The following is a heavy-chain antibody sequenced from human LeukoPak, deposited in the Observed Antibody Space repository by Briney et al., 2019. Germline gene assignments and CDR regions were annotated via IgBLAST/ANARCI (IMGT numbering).Heavy chain of an antibody. J-gene: IGHJ5*02. Sequence: PSQTLSLTCAVSGGSISSGGFSLTWIRQAPGKGLEWIGYIYYSGSTYYSPSLKSRVTISVDRSKNQFSLTLSSETAADTAVYFCARIADQWWFDPWGQGTLVTVSS. V-gene: IGHV4-30-2*01. CDR2: IYYSGST. D-gene: IGHD6-19*01. CDR3: ARIADQWWFDP. CDR1: GGSISSGGFS.